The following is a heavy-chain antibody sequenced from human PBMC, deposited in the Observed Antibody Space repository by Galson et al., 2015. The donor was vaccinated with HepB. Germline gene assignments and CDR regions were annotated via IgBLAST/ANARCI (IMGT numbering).Heavy chain of an antibody. V-gene: IGHV3-23*01. CDR1: GFTFSSYA. Sequence: SLRLSCAASGFTFSSYAMSWVRQAPGKGLEWVSAISGSGGSTYYADSVKGRFTISRDNSKNTLYLQMNSLRAEDTAVYYCAKSGSSSWYYFDYWGQGTLVTVSS. J-gene: IGHJ4*02. CDR3: AKSGSSSWYYFDY. D-gene: IGHD6-13*01. CDR2: ISGSGGST.